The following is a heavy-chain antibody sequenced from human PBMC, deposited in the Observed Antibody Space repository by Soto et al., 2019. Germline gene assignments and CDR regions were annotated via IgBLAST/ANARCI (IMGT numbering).Heavy chain of an antibody. D-gene: IGHD1-26*01. CDR2: IYYSGST. CDR3: ASGRKWEQTFDY. CDR1: GGSISRGGYY. J-gene: IGHJ4*02. Sequence: SETLSLTCIVSGGSISRGGYYWSWIRQHPGKGLEWIGYIYYSGSTYYNPSLKSRVTISVDTSKNQFSLRLSSVTAADTAVYYCASGRKWEQTFDYWGQGTLVT. V-gene: IGHV4-31*03.